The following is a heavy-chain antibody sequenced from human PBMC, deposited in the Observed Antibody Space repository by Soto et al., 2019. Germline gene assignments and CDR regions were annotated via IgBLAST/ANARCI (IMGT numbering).Heavy chain of an antibody. CDR1: GGSISSSSYY. CDR2: IYYSGST. D-gene: IGHD2-8*01. Sequence: SETLSLTCTVSGGSISSSSYYWGWIRQPPGKGLEWIGSIYYSGSTYYNPSLKSRVTISVDTSKNQFSLKLSSVTAADTAVYYCAILIQPHPHLDAFDIWGQGTMVTVSS. CDR3: AILIQPHPHLDAFDI. V-gene: IGHV4-39*01. J-gene: IGHJ3*02.